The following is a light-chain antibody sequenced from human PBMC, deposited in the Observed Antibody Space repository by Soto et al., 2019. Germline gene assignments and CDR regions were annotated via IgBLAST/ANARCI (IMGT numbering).Light chain of an antibody. V-gene: IGKV1-5*01. CDR3: QKYNSAGWT. J-gene: IGKJ1*01. Sequence: DIQMTQSPSTLSASVGDRVTITCRASQSISSWLAWYQQKPGKAPKLLIYDASSLESGVPSRFSGSGSGTEFTLTISSLQPDDFATYYCQKYNSAGWTFGQGTKVEIK. CDR2: DAS. CDR1: QSISSW.